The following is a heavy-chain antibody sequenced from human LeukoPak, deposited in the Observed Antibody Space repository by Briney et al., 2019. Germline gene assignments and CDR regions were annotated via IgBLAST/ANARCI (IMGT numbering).Heavy chain of an antibody. D-gene: IGHD2-21*01. CDR1: GFTFSNSW. Sequence: PGGSLRLSCAASGFTFSNSWMSWVRQAPGKGPAWVANIRQPGTEEYYVDSMKGRVTISRDNAKNSLYLQLNSLRAEDTAVYYCVRVLIVGSRSVLEQWGHGALVTVSS. CDR2: IRQPGTEE. V-gene: IGHV3-7*01. J-gene: IGHJ4*01. CDR3: VRVLIVGSRSVLEQ.